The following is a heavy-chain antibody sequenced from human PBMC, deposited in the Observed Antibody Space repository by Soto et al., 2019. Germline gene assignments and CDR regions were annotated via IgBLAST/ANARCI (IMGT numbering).Heavy chain of an antibody. D-gene: IGHD1-26*01. CDR2: IGVSGGNT. Sequence: GGSLRLSCAACGFVFSSYAMSWVHQAPGKGLEWVSSIGVSGGNTYYADSVKGRFTISRDNSKNTLFLQMNNVRAEDTAVYFCARCGTLWYRTNWFDPWGLGTLVTVSS. J-gene: IGHJ5*02. CDR1: GFVFSSYA. CDR3: ARCGTLWYRTNWFDP. V-gene: IGHV3-23*01.